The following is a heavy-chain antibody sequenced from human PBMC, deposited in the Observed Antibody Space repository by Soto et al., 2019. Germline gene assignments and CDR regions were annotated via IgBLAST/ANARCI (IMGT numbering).Heavy chain of an antibody. Sequence: PSETLSLTCTVSGGSISSSSYYRGWIRQPPGKGLEWIGSIYYSGSTYYNPSLKSRVTISVETSKNQFSLKLNSVTAADTAVYYCARQTYGDYVLDYWGQGTLVTVS. V-gene: IGHV4-39*01. CDR1: GGSISSSSYY. J-gene: IGHJ4*02. D-gene: IGHD4-17*01. CDR2: IYYSGST. CDR3: ARQTYGDYVLDY.